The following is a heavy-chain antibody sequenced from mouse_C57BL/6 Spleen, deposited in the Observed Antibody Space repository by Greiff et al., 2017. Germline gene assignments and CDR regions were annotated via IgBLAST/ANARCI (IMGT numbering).Heavy chain of an antibody. V-gene: IGHV1-85*01. CDR1: GYTFTSYD. CDR3: ARWGTTGVEGYFDV. D-gene: IGHD1-1*01. Sequence: VQLQQSGPELVKPGASVKLSCKASGYTFTSYDINWVKQRPGQGLEWIGWIYPRDGSTKYNEKFKGKATLTVDTYSSTEYMELDSLTSEDSAVYFCARWGTTGVEGYFDVWGTGTTVTVSS. CDR2: IYPRDGST. J-gene: IGHJ1*03.